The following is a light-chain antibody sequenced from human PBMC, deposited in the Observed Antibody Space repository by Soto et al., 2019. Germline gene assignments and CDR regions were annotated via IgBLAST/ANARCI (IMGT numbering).Light chain of an antibody. V-gene: IGKV1-5*03. J-gene: IGKJ2*01. CDR2: KAS. CDR3: QQYNLYPYT. CDR1: QSISSW. Sequence: DVHLTQSPSTLSASVGERVTITCRASQSISSWLAWYQQKPGKAPKVLIYKASTLETGVPSRFSGSGSGPEFTLSISRLQPDDFATYYCQQYNLYPYTFGQGTKLEIK.